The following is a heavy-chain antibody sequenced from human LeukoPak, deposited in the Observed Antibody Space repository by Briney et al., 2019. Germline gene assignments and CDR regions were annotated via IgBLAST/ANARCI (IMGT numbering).Heavy chain of an antibody. V-gene: IGHV4-38-2*02. Sequence: TSETLSLTCAVSGYSISSGYYWGWIRQPPGKGLEWIGSIYHSGSTYYNPSLKSRVTISVDTSKNQVSLKLSSVTAADTVVYYCARDPAVVEGYFDYWGQGILVTVSS. CDR3: ARDPAVVEGYFDY. CDR2: IYHSGST. D-gene: IGHD2-15*01. J-gene: IGHJ4*02. CDR1: GYSISSGYY.